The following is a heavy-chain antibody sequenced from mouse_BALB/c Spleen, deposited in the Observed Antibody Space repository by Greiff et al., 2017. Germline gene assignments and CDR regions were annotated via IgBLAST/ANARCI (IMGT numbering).Heavy chain of an antibody. CDR1: GFTFSSYT. Sequence: EVMLVESGGGLVKPGGSLKLSCAASGFTFSSYTMSWVRQTPEKRLEWVATISSGGSYTYYPDSVKGRFTISRDNAKNTLYLQMSSLKSEDTAMYCCTRVERIYYDYDRFADWGQGTLVTVSA. V-gene: IGHV5-6-4*01. D-gene: IGHD2-4*01. CDR3: TRVERIYYDYDRFAD. CDR2: ISSGGSYT. J-gene: IGHJ3*01.